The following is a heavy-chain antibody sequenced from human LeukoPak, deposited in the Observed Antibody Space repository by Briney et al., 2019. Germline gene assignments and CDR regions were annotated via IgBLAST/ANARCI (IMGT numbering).Heavy chain of an antibody. J-gene: IGHJ6*02. V-gene: IGHV3-30*18. Sequence: GGSLRLSCAASGFIFSSYGMHWVRQAPGKGLEWVAVISYDGNNEYYADSEKGRFTISRDNSKNTLYLQMNSLRVADTAVYYCAKDVESNYDYYNALDVWGQGTTVTVSS. D-gene: IGHD5-24*01. CDR2: ISYDGNNE. CDR1: GFIFSSYG. CDR3: AKDVESNYDYYNALDV.